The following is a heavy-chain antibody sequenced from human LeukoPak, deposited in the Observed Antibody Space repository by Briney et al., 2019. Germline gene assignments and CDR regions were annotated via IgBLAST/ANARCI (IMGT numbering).Heavy chain of an antibody. V-gene: IGHV2-70*01. J-gene: IGHJ4*02. Sequence: SGPTLVNPTQTPTLTCTFSGFSLSTSGMCVSWIRQPPGKALEWLALIDWDDDKYYSTSLKTRLTISKDTSKNQVVLTMTNMDPVDTATYYCARMRAVAGTRYFDYWGQGTLVTVSS. CDR3: ARMRAVAGTRYFDY. CDR2: IDWDDDK. CDR1: GFSLSTSGMC. D-gene: IGHD6-19*01.